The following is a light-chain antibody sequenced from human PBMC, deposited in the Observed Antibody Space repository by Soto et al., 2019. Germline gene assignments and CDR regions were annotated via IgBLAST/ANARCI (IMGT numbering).Light chain of an antibody. Sequence: EIVLTQSPGTLSLSPGERATLSCRASQSVSSSYLAWYQPKPGQAPRLLIYGASSRANGIPDRFSGSGYGTDLTLTISRLESEDFAVYYVQQYGSSPVTFGQGINVDIK. V-gene: IGKV3-20*01. J-gene: IGKJ1*01. CDR2: GAS. CDR1: QSVSSSY. CDR3: QQYGSSPVT.